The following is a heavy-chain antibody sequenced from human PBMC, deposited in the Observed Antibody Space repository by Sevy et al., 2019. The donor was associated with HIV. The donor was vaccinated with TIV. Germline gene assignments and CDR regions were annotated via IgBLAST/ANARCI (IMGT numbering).Heavy chain of an antibody. CDR1: GFTFAKYS. D-gene: IGHD3-22*01. J-gene: IGHJ4*02. Sequence: GGSLRLSCAASGFTFAKYSMSWVRQAPGTGLQWVGLIKSKIDGEATDYAAPLKGRFTISRDDSKNTLYLQMNSLKIEDTAVYHCATAPGYYDSAPFDYWGPGTLVTVSS. CDR3: ATAPGYYDSAPFDY. V-gene: IGHV3-15*01. CDR2: IKSKIDGEAT.